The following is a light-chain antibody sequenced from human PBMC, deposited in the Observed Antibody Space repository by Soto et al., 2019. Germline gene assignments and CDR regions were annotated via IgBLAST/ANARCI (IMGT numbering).Light chain of an antibody. V-gene: IGKV3D-7*01. CDR3: QQDYNLPWP. J-gene: IGKJ1*01. Sequence: EIVVTQSPATVSLSPGERATLSCRASQSVSNNCLSCWQQKFGQPPGLLIYGAVTRATGIPARFSGGTSGTDFTLTISSLQPEDFPVYCCQQDYNLPWPFGQGTEVEIK. CDR1: QSVSNNC. CDR2: GAV.